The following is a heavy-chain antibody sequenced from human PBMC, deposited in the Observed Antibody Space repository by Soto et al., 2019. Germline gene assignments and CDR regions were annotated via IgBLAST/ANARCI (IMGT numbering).Heavy chain of an antibody. V-gene: IGHV3-53*01. Sequence: EVQLVESGGGLILPGGSLRLSCAASGVTVSNNYMSWVRQAPGRGLEWVSLVYSGGKTYYADSVKGRFTISRDTSKNTVYLEMESLRAEDTAVYYCARVNYYGSGTNYNPDYYYGLDVWGQGTTVTVSS. CDR3: ARVNYYGSGTNYNPDYYYGLDV. CDR2: VYSGGKT. J-gene: IGHJ6*02. D-gene: IGHD3-10*01. CDR1: GVTVSNNY.